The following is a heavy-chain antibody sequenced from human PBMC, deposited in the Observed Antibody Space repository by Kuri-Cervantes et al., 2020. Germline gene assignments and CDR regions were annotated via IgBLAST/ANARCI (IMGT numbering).Heavy chain of an antibody. CDR1: GFSFSDYY. Sequence: LSLTCAASGFSFSDYYMSWIRQAPGKGLEWVSYISSSGSSIHYADSVKGRFTISRDNAKNSLYLQMNSLRAEDTAVYYCARKRVEAGYYYYGMDVWGQGTTVTVSS. CDR2: ISSSGSSI. D-gene: IGHD6-25*01. J-gene: IGHJ6*02. CDR3: ARKRVEAGYYYYGMDV. V-gene: IGHV3-11*01.